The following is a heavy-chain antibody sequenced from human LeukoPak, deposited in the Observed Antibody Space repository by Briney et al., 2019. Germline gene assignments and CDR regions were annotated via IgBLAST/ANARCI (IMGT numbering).Heavy chain of an antibody. CDR2: ISYDGSNK. D-gene: IGHD5-18*01. CDR1: GFTFSSYA. Sequence: PEGSLRLSCAASGFTFSSYAMHWVRQAPGKGLEWVAVISYDGSNKYYADSVKGRFTISRDNSKNTLYLQMNSLRAEDTAVYYCARPRGTAMVGLGFDYWGQGTLVTVSS. CDR3: ARPRGTAMVGLGFDY. V-gene: IGHV3-30-3*01. J-gene: IGHJ4*02.